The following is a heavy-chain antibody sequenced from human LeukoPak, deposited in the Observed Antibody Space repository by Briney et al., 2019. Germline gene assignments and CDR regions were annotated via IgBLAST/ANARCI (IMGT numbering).Heavy chain of an antibody. V-gene: IGHV3-21*01. CDR3: ARDSVVPAAIGYFDY. CDR2: ISSSSSYI. J-gene: IGHJ4*02. D-gene: IGHD2-2*01. CDR1: GFTFSSYS. Sequence: GGSLRLSCAASGFTFSSYSMNWVRQAPGKGLEWVSSISSSSSYIYYADSVKGRFTISRDNAKNSLYLQMNSLRAEDTAVYYCARDSVVPAAIGYFDYWGQGTLVTVSS.